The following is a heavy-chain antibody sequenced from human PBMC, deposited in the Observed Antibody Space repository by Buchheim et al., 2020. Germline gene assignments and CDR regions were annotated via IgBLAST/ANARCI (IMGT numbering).Heavy chain of an antibody. CDR1: GFSFSSYA. CDR2: ISGSGDKT. V-gene: IGHV3-23*01. Sequence: EVQLLESGGGLLQPGGSLRLSCAASGFSFSSYAMSWVRQAPGKGLEWVSAISGSGDKTYYADSVKGRFTIPRDKSKNTLYLQMNSLRAEDTAVYYCAKDGRYSSSEGFFDYWGQGTL. CDR3: AKDGRYSSSEGFFDY. J-gene: IGHJ4*02. D-gene: IGHD6-13*01.